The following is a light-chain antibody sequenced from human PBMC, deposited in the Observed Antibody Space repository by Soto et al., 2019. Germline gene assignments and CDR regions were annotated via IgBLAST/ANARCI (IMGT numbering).Light chain of an antibody. CDR2: GAS. J-gene: IGKJ1*01. CDR1: QSVSSSY. Sequence: EIVLTQSPGTLSLSPGERATLSCRASQSVSSSYLAWYQQKPGQAPRLLIYGASSRATGIPDRFSGSGSGTDFTLTSSRLEPDDFAVYYCQQYGSLWRFGQGTKVEIK. V-gene: IGKV3-20*01. CDR3: QQYGSLWR.